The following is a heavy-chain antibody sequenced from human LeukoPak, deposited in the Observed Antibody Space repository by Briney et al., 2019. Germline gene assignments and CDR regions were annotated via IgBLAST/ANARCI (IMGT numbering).Heavy chain of an antibody. CDR3: AMYSSAWYAVY. V-gene: IGHV3-NL1*01. CDR1: GFTFRNYG. CDR2: IHPGGTI. Sequence: GGSLRLSCAASGFTFRNYGMHWVRQAPGKGLEWVSVIHPGGTIYYADSVKGTFTISRDNSKNTLYLEMNTLRVEDTAVYYCAMYSSAWYAVYWGQGTLVTVSS. D-gene: IGHD6-19*01. J-gene: IGHJ4*02.